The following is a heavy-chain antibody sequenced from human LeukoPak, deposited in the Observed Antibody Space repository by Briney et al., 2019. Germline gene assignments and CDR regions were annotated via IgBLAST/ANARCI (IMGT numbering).Heavy chain of an antibody. CDR1: GFTFTRSA. CDR2: IVVGSGNT. V-gene: IGHV1-58*02. CDR3: AAADYYDSSGYYPYAFHV. D-gene: IGHD3-22*01. J-gene: IGHJ3*01. Sequence: SVKVSCKASGFTFTRSAMQWVRQARGQRLEWIGWIVVGSGNTNYAQKFQERVTITRDMSTSTVYMELSSLRSEDTAVYFCAAADYYDSSGYYPYAFHVWGQGTMVTVSS.